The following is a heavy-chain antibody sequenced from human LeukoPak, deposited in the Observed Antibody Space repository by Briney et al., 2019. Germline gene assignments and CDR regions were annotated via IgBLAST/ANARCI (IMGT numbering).Heavy chain of an antibody. V-gene: IGHV3-23*01. CDR3: ARDEARYSSSWYHYYYYMDV. CDR2: ISGGGGTT. Sequence: GGSLRLSCAASGFTFSSDAMSWVRQAPGKGLEWVSTISGGGGTTYYADSVKGRFTISRDNAKNSLYLQMNSLRAEDTAVYYCARDEARYSSSWYHYYYYMDVWGKGTTVTVSS. J-gene: IGHJ6*03. CDR1: GFTFSSDA. D-gene: IGHD6-13*01.